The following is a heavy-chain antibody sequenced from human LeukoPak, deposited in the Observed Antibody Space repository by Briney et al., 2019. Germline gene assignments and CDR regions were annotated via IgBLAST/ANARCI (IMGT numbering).Heavy chain of an antibody. V-gene: IGHV4-59*01. CDR1: GGSISSYY. Sequence: SETLSLTCTVSGGSISSYYWSWIRQPPGKGLEWIGYIYNSGSTNYNPSLKSPVTISVDTSKNQFSLKLSSVTAADTAVYYCAREGGHSYGKPFDYWGQGTLVTVSS. CDR2: IYNSGST. D-gene: IGHD5-18*01. CDR3: AREGGHSYGKPFDY. J-gene: IGHJ4*02.